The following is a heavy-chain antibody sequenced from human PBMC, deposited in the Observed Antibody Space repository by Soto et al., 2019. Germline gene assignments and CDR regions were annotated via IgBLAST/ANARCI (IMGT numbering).Heavy chain of an antibody. J-gene: IGHJ4*02. CDR1: GGYFSGYY. CDR2: INHSGST. CDR3: ARVQPHYYGSGSYPTALDY. V-gene: IGHV4-34*01. D-gene: IGHD3-10*01. Sequence: SETLSLTCAVYGGYFSGYYWSWIRQPPGKGLEWIGEINHSGSTNYNPSLKSRVTISVDTSKNQFSLKLSSVTAADTAVYYCARVQPHYYGSGSYPTALDYWGQGTLVTVSS.